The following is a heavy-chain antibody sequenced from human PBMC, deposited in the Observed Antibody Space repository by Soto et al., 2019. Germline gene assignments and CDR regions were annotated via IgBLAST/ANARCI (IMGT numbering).Heavy chain of an antibody. Sequence: GSLRLSCAASGFTFSNAWMNWVRQAPGKGLEWIGEIYHSGSTNYNPSLKSRVTISVDKSKNQFSLKLSSVTAADTAVYYCARHESGRSLWDYWGQGTLVTISS. CDR1: GFTFSNAW. V-gene: IGHV4-4*02. CDR3: ARHESGRSLWDY. CDR2: IYHSGST. J-gene: IGHJ4*02. D-gene: IGHD3-10*01.